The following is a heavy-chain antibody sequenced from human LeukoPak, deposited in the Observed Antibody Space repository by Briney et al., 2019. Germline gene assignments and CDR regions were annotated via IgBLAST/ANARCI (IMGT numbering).Heavy chain of an antibody. J-gene: IGHJ4*02. D-gene: IGHD4/OR15-4a*01. V-gene: IGHV3-30*04. CDR1: GFTFSRYA. CDR2: ISYDGSNK. CDR3: AKAYGYGDYFDY. Sequence: PGGSLRLSCAASGFTFSRYAIHWVRQAPGKGLEWVAVISYDGSNKYYADSVKGRFTISRDNSKNTLYLQMNSLRAEDTAVYYCAKAYGYGDYFDYWGQGTLVTVSS.